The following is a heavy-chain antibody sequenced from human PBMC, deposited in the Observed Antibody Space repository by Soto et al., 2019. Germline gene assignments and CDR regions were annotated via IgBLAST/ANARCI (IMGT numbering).Heavy chain of an antibody. CDR1: GGSISSYY. J-gene: IGHJ3*02. V-gene: IGHV4-59*01. Sequence: SETLSLTCTVSGGSISSYYWSWIRQPPGKGLEWIGYIYYSGSTNYNPSLKSRVTISVDTSKNQFSLKLSSVTAADTAVYYCARASITFGGVMLSQAFDIWGQGTMVTVSS. D-gene: IGHD3-16*01. CDR3: ARASITFGGVMLSQAFDI. CDR2: IYYSGST.